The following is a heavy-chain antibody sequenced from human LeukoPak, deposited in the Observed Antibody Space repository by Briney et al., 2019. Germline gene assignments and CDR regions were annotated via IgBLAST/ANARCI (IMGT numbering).Heavy chain of an antibody. CDR3: AKDTDYDILTALFDY. D-gene: IGHD3-9*01. V-gene: IGHV3-9*03. Sequence: PGGSLRLSCAASGFTFSDYAMHWVRQAPRKSLEWVSGICWNSGSIGYAHSVKGRFTISRDNAKNSLYLQMNSLRAEDMALYYCAKDTDYDILTALFDYWGQGTLVTVSS. CDR2: ICWNSGSI. CDR1: GFTFSDYA. J-gene: IGHJ4*02.